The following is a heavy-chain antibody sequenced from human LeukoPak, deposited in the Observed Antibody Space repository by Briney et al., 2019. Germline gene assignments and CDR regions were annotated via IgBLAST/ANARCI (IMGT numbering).Heavy chain of an antibody. V-gene: IGHV3-21*06. CDR3: ARAFPPLRTSAAGDY. D-gene: IGHD6-25*01. J-gene: IGHJ4*02. CDR2: ISGSSSHR. CDR1: GFSFSDYD. Sequence: GGSLRLSCTASGFSFSDYDMNWLRQAPGKGLEWVSPISGSSSHRYYADSAKGRFTISRDNAKNSLYLQMNSLRAEDTAVYYCARAFPPLRTSAAGDYWGQGTLVTVSS.